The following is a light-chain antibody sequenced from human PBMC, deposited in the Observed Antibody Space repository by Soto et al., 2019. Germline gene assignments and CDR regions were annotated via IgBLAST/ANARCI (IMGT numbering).Light chain of an antibody. CDR1: SSDVGRYNL. V-gene: IGLV2-23*01. Sequence: QSALAQPASVSGSPGPSITISCTGTSSDVGRYNLVSWYQQHPGKAPRLVIYEDTKRPSGVSDRFSGSKSGNTASLTISGLQTEDEADYHCCSHAGRGTVVFGGGTKLTVL. CDR2: EDT. CDR3: CSHAGRGTVV. J-gene: IGLJ2*01.